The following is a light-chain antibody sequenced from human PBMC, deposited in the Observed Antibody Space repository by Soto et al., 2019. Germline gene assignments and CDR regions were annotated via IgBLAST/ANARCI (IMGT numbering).Light chain of an antibody. CDR3: SSYTSSSTLV. Sequence: QSALTQPASVSGSPGQSITIPCTGTSSDVGNYNYVSWYQQHPGKVPKLMIYDVNNRPSGVSNRFSGSKSGNTASLTISGLQAEDESDYYCSSYTSSSTLVFGTGTKLTVL. V-gene: IGLV2-14*01. CDR2: DVN. J-gene: IGLJ1*01. CDR1: SSDVGNYNY.